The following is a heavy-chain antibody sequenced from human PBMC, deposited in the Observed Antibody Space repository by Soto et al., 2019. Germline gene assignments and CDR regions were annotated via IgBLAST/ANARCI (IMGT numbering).Heavy chain of an antibody. CDR3: ARDKDQYEFWGGTLDS. V-gene: IGHV3-30-3*01. CDR1: TFVFSVYS. D-gene: IGHD3-3*01. J-gene: IGHJ5*01. CDR2: ISHDGANK. Sequence: QVQLVESGGGVVQSERSLRLSCTTSTFVFSVYSLHWVRQAPGKGLEWVALISHDGANKYYADSVKGRFTISRDNSKDTLYLQMNSLRPEDTAVYFCARDKDQYEFWGGTLDSWGHGTLVTVSA.